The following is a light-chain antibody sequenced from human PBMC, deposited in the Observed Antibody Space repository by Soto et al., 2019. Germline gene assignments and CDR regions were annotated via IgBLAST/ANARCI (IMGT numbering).Light chain of an antibody. CDR3: CSYAASNTFV. CDR2: DVS. V-gene: IGLV2-11*01. J-gene: IGLJ1*01. CDR1: SSDVGGYNY. Sequence: QSALTQPRSVSGSPGQSVTISCTGTSSDVGGYNYVSWYQQYSGKAPKVMIYDVSKRPSGVPDRFSGSKPGNTASLTISGLQAEDEADYYCCSYAASNTFVFGTGTKLTVL.